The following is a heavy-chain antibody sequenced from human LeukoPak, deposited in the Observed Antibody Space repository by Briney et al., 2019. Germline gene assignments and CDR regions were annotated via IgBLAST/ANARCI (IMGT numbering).Heavy chain of an antibody. CDR2: INPSGGST. V-gene: IGHV1-46*01. CDR1: GYTFTSYD. CDR3: ARDWGVTTGPYYYMDV. Sequence: GASVKVSCKASGYTFTSYDINWVRQATGQGLEWMGIINPSGGSTSYAQKFQGRVTMTRDMSTSTVYMELSSLRSEDTAVYYCARDWGVTTGPYYYMDVWGKGTTVTVSS. D-gene: IGHD4-17*01. J-gene: IGHJ6*03.